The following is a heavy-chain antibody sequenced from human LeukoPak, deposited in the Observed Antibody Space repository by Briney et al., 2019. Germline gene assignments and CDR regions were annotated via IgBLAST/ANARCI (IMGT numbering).Heavy chain of an antibody. Sequence: GGSLRLSCAASGFTFSSYAITWVRQAPGKGLEWVSAISGSGGSTYYADSVKGRFTISRDNSKNTLYLQMNSLRAEDTAVYYYAKQDYSNYVGPFDYWGQGTLVTVSS. CDR1: GFTFSSYA. D-gene: IGHD4-11*01. J-gene: IGHJ4*02. CDR3: AKQDYSNYVGPFDY. V-gene: IGHV3-23*01. CDR2: ISGSGGST.